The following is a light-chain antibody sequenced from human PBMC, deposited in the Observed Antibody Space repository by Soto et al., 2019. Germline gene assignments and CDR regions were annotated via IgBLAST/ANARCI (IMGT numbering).Light chain of an antibody. CDR2: EVS. J-gene: IGLJ1*01. Sequence: QSVLTQPASVSGSPGQSITISCTGTGSDFGGYNFVSWYQHRPGKAPKLMIYEVSNRPSGVSNRFSGSKSGNTASLTISGLQAEDEADYYCSSYTSSSTPLDVFGTGTKVTVL. V-gene: IGLV2-14*01. CDR3: SSYTSSSTPLDV. CDR1: GSDFGGYNF.